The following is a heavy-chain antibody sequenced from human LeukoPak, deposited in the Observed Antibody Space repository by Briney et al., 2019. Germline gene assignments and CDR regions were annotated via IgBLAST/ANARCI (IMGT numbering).Heavy chain of an antibody. CDR1: GFTFSSYG. J-gene: IGHJ4*02. D-gene: IGHD6-13*01. CDR2: ISYDGSNK. CDR3: AKGPAPQQLGWFFDY. V-gene: IGHV3-30*18. Sequence: GGSLRLSCAASGFTFSSYGMHWVRQAPGKGLEWVAVISYDGSNKYYADSVKGRFTISRDNSENTLYLQMNSLRAEDTAVYYCAKGPAPQQLGWFFDYWGQGTLVTVSS.